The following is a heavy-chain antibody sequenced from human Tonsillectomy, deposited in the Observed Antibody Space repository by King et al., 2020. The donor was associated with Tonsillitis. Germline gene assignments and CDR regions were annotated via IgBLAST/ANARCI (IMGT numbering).Heavy chain of an antibody. CDR2: IRSKANTYAT. CDR1: GFTFSGSA. V-gene: IGHV3-73*02. D-gene: IGHD1-26*01. CDR3: TSSNSGRFDY. J-gene: IGHJ4*02. Sequence: VQLVESGGGLVQPGGSRKLSCAASGFTFSGSAMHWVRQASGKGLEWVGRIRSKANTYATAYAAAVKGRFSISRDDSKNTAYLQMNSLKTEDTAVYYCTSSNSGRFDYWGQGTLVTVSS.